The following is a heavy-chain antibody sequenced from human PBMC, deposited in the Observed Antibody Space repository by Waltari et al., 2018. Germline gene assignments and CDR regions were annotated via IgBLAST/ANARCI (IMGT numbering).Heavy chain of an antibody. V-gene: IGHV3-7*01. J-gene: IGHJ5*02. CDR3: ARDTENYVWGSYPGAWFDP. CDR2: IKQDGSEK. D-gene: IGHD3-16*02. Sequence: EVQLVESGGGLVQPGGSLRLSCAASGFTFSSYWMSWVRQAPGKGLEWVANIKQDGSEKYYVDSVKGRFTISRDNAKNSLYLQMNSLRAEDTAVYYCARDTENYVWGSYPGAWFDPWGQGTLVTVSS. CDR1: GFTFSSYW.